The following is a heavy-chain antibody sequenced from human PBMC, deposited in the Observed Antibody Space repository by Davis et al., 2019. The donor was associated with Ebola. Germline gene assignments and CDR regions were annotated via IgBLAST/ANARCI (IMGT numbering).Heavy chain of an antibody. V-gene: IGHV1-18*01. CDR3: ARIGFGGVYYYYYYGMDV. CDR2: ISAYNGNT. J-gene: IGHJ6*02. D-gene: IGHD3-16*01. CDR1: GYTFTSYG. Sequence: ASVKVSCKASGYTFTSYGISWVRQAPGQGLEWMGWISAYNGNTNYAQKLQGRVTMTTDTSTSTAYMELRSLRSDDTAVYYCARIGFGGVYYYYYYGMDVWGQGTTVTVSS.